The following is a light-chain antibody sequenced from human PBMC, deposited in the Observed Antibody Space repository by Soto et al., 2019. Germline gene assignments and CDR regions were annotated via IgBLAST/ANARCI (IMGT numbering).Light chain of an antibody. Sequence: QSVLTQPPSASGTPGQRVTISCSRSSSNIGSNTVNWYHQLPGSAPRLLIYSNNHRPSGVPDRFSGSKSGTSASLAISGLQSEDEADYYCAAWDDSLNGNYVFGTGTKVTVL. CDR3: AAWDDSLNGNYV. J-gene: IGLJ1*01. CDR2: SNN. CDR1: SSNIGSNT. V-gene: IGLV1-44*01.